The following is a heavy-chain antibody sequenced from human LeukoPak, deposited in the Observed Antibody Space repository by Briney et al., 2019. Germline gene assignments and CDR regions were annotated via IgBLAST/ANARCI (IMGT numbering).Heavy chain of an antibody. CDR3: ARALVDPRLYGYFDY. CDR2: IIPIFGTA. J-gene: IGHJ4*02. D-gene: IGHD2-8*01. CDR1: GDTFDSYG. V-gene: IGHV1-69*13. Sequence: SVKVSCKASGDTFDSYGISWVRQAPGQGLEWMGEIIPIFGTANYAQKFQGRVTITADESTSTAYMELSSLRSEDTAVYYCARALVDPRLYGYFDYWGQGTLVTVSS.